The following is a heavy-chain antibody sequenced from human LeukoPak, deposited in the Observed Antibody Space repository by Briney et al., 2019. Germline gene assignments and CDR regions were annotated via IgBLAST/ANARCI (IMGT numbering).Heavy chain of an antibody. V-gene: IGHV3-21*01. CDR3: ARIRRVVAAVDY. J-gene: IGHJ4*02. CDR2: ISSSSSYI. D-gene: IGHD2-15*01. Sequence: GGSLRLSCAASGFTFSSYSMNWVRQAPGKGLEWVSSISSSSSYIYYADSVKGRFTISRDNAKNSLYLQMNSLRAEDTAVYYCARIRRVVAAVDYWGQGTLVTVSS. CDR1: GFTFSSYS.